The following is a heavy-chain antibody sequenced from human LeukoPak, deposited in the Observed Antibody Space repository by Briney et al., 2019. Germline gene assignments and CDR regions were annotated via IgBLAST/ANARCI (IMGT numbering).Heavy chain of an antibody. D-gene: IGHD6-6*01. CDR3: ARVVPLMRHSSSSGNWFDP. J-gene: IGHJ5*02. CDR2: INPNSGGT. V-gene: IGHV1-2*02. Sequence: GASVKVSCKASGYTFTGYYMHWVRRAPGQGLEWMGWINPNSGGTNYAQKFQGRVTMTRDTSISTAYMELSRLRSDDTAVYYCARVVPLMRHSSSSGNWFDPWGQGTLVTVSS. CDR1: GYTFTGYY.